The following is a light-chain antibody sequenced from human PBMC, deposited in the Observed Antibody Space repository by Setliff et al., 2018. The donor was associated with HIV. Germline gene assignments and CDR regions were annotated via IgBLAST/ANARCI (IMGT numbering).Light chain of an antibody. Sequence: QSALAQPPSASGTPGQRVTISCSGSGSNIGTNTVTWYHQLPGTAPKVLIHSNNQRPSGVPDRFSGSKSGTSASPAISGLQSEDEADYYCAAWDDSLNGYVFATGTKVTVL. CDR1: GSNIGTNT. CDR2: SNN. V-gene: IGLV1-44*01. J-gene: IGLJ1*01. CDR3: AAWDDSLNGYV.